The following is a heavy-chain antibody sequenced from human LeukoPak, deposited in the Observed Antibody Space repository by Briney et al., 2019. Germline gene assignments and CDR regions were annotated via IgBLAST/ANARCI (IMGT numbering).Heavy chain of an antibody. J-gene: IGHJ4*02. CDR2: IYYSGST. CDR3: ARRPHRYSSGWWAFDY. CDR1: GGSISSSSYY. V-gene: IGHV4-39*07. Sequence: NPSETLSLTCTVSGGSISSSSYYWGWIRQPPGKGLEWIGSIYYSGSTYYNPSLKSRVTISVDTSKNQFSLKLSSVTAADTAVYYCARRPHRYSSGWWAFDYWGQGTLVTVSS. D-gene: IGHD6-19*01.